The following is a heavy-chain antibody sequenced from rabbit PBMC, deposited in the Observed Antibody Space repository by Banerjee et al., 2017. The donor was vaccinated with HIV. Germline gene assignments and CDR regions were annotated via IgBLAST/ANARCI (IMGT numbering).Heavy chain of an antibody. CDR2: IGIGSGTT. J-gene: IGHJ4*01. V-gene: IGHV1S45*01. CDR1: GFSFSSGYW. D-gene: IGHD4-1*01. Sequence: QEQLEESGGDLVKPEGSLTLTCTASGFSFSSGYWMCWVRQAPGKGLEWIGCIGIGSGTTYYASWAKGRFTITKTSSTTVTLQMTSLTAADTATYFCAREYTTGWGHFNLWGQGTLVTVS. CDR3: AREYTTGWGHFNL.